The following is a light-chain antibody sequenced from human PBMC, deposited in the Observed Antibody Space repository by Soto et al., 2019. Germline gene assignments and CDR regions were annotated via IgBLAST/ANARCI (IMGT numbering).Light chain of an antibody. V-gene: IGKV3-15*01. CDR1: QSVSRN. CDR2: GAS. J-gene: IGKJ5*01. Sequence: EIGMTQSPAPLSVSPGERATLSCRASQSVSRNLAWYQQKPGQAPRLLIYGASTRATGIPARFSGSGCGTDFTLTISSLQSEDFAVYYCQQYSNWPPITFGQGTRLEIK. CDR3: QQYSNWPPIT.